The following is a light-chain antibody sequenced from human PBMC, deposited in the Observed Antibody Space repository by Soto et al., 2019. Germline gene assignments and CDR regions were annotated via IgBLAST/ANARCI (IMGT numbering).Light chain of an antibody. CDR3: QQRYNWLT. V-gene: IGKV3-11*01. J-gene: IGKJ4*01. CDR2: GAS. Sequence: IVLTQSPSTLSLSPGERATISCRARQTVSTYLSWYQHKPGQAPRLLIYGASNRATGIPARFSGSGSGTDFTLTISSLEPDGSAVYYCQQRYNWLTFGGGTKVEIK. CDR1: QTVSTY.